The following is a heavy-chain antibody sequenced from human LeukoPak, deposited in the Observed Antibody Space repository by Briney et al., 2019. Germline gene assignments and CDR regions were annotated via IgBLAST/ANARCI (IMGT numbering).Heavy chain of an antibody. CDR2: IYYSGST. CDR1: GGSISSSSYY. CDR3: ARQGPIVVVENWFDP. Sequence: SETLSHTCTVSGGSISSSSYYWGWIRQPPGKGLEWIGSIYYSGSTYYNPSLKSRVTISVDTSKNQFSLKLSSVTAADTAVYYCARQGPIVVVENWFDPWGQGTLVTVSS. V-gene: IGHV4-39*01. D-gene: IGHD3-22*01. J-gene: IGHJ5*02.